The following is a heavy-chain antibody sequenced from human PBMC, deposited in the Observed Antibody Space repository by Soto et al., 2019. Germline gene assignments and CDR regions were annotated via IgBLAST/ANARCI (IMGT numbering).Heavy chain of an antibody. CDR1: GGSISSYY. Sequence: KSSETLSLTCTVSGGSISSYYWSWIRQPPGKGLEWIGYIYYSGSTNYNPSLKSRVTISVDTSKNQFSLKLSSVTAADTAVYYCARLRVYDFWSGYYMDVWGKGTTVTVSS. V-gene: IGHV4-59*08. D-gene: IGHD3-3*01. CDR3: ARLRVYDFWSGYYMDV. CDR2: IYYSGST. J-gene: IGHJ6*03.